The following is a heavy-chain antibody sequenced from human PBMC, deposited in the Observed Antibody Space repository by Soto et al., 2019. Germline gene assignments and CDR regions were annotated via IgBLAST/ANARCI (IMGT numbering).Heavy chain of an antibody. Sequence: SETLSLTCTVSGGSISSSSYYWGWIRQPPGKGLEWIGSIYYSGSTYYNPSLKSRVTISVDTSKNQFSLKLSSVPAADTAVYYCARDIPDIVVVPAAKGDWFDPWGQGTLVTVSS. CDR3: ARDIPDIVVVPAAKGDWFDP. CDR1: GGSISSSSYY. J-gene: IGHJ5*02. D-gene: IGHD2-2*01. V-gene: IGHV4-39*07. CDR2: IYYSGST.